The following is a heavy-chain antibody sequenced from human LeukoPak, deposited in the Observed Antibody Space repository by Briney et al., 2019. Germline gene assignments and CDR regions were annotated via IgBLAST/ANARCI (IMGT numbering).Heavy chain of an antibody. CDR3: ARLHGHSVDH. D-gene: IGHD3/OR15-3a*01. Sequence: GESLQISCKGSGYLFTSYWIGWVGQLPGKGLEWMGIIYPGDSDTRYSPSFQGQVTISADKSISTAYLQWSSLKASDTAMYYCARLHGHSVDHWGQGTLVTVSS. J-gene: IGHJ4*02. V-gene: IGHV5-51*01. CDR1: GYLFTSYW. CDR2: IYPGDSDT.